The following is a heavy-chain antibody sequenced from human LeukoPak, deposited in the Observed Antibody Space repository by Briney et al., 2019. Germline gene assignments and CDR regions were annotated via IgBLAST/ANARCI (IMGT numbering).Heavy chain of an antibody. D-gene: IGHD2-2*01. J-gene: IGHJ4*02. CDR3: ARSGHCSDTGCYAEGLDY. Sequence: ASVRVSCKASGYTFTSYYMHWVRQAPGQGLEWMGWISGYNGNTAYAQMFQDRFTMTTDAPTSTAYMELSSLRADDTAVYYCARSGHCSDTGCYAEGLDYWGQGTLVTVPS. CDR1: GYTFTSYY. V-gene: IGHV1-18*04. CDR2: ISGYNGNT.